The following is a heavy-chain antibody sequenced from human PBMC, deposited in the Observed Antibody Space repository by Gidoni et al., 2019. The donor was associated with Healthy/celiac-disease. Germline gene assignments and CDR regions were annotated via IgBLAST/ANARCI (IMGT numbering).Heavy chain of an antibody. CDR2: IDPSDSYT. Sequence: GLEWMGRIDPSDSYTNYSPSFQGHVTISADKSISTAYLQWSSLKASDTAMYYCARHRTGSGLNWFDPWGQGTLVTVSS. V-gene: IGHV5-10-1*01. J-gene: IGHJ5*02. CDR3: ARHRTGSGLNWFDP. D-gene: IGHD2-15*01.